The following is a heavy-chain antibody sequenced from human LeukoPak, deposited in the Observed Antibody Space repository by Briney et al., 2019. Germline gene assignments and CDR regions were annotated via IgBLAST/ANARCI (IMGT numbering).Heavy chain of an antibody. CDR2: SNPSGVGT. CDR1: GYTFTSYY. CDR3: AREESGGYFDY. J-gene: IGHJ4*02. D-gene: IGHD2-8*02. Sequence: ASVKVSCKASGYTFTSYYMHWVRQAPGQGLEWMGVSNPSGVGTNYAQKFQGRDTMTRDTSTTTVYMELSSLRSEDTAVYYCAREESGGYFDYWGQGTLVTVSS. V-gene: IGHV1-46*01.